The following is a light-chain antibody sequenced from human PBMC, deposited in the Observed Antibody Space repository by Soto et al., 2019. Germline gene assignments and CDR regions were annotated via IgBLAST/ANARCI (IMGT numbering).Light chain of an antibody. Sequence: QSALTQPPSASGSPGQSVTXXXXXXXXXVGGYNYVSWSQQHPGKAPKLMIYEVSKRPSGVPDRFSGSKSGNTASLTVSGLQAEDEADYYCSSYAGSNNYVFGTGTKLTVL. CDR2: EVS. CDR1: XXXVGGYNY. V-gene: IGLV2-8*01. CDR3: SSYAGSNNYV. J-gene: IGLJ1*01.